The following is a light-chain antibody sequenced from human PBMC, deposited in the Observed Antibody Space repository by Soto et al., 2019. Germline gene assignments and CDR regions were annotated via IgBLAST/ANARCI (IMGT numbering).Light chain of an antibody. CDR1: QSIGSY. CDR3: LHASNHPLT. J-gene: IGKJ4*01. CDR2: AAS. Sequence: DIKRTLSPSSLSVSIGDGVTITCRASQSIGSYLNLYRQKPVKAPELLIYAASHLRREVPSRFSGSGSGTDFTLTIISLQPEDFTPYYCLHASNHPLTFAGGAKVDIK. V-gene: IGKV1-39*01.